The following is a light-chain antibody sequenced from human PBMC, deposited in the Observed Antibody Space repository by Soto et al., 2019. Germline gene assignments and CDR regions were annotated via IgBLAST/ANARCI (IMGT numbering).Light chain of an antibody. CDR1: QSVSSSY. CDR2: GAS. J-gene: IGKJ4*01. Sequence: EIVLTQSPGTLSLSPGERATISCRASQSVSSSYLAWYQQKPGQAPRLLIYGASSRATGIPDRFSGSGSGTDLTLTISRLEPEDFAVYYCHQYDSSPLTFGGGTKVEIK. CDR3: HQYDSSPLT. V-gene: IGKV3-20*01.